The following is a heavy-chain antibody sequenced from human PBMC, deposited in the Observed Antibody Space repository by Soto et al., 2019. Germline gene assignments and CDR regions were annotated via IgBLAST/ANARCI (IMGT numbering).Heavy chain of an antibody. V-gene: IGHV1-69*01. CDR2: IIPIFGTA. CDR3: AREAQLERHLPGPLDY. Sequence: QVQLVQSGAEVKKPGSSVKVSCRAAGGTFSSYAISWVRQAPGQGLEWMGGIIPIFGTANYAQKFQGRVTITADESTSTAYMELSSLRSEDTAVYYCAREAQLERHLPGPLDYWGQGTLVTVSS. D-gene: IGHD1-1*01. J-gene: IGHJ4*02. CDR1: GGTFSSYA.